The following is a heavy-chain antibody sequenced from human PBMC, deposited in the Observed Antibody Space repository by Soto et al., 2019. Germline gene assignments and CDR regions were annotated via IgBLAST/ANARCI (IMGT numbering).Heavy chain of an antibody. CDR1: GGSISSGGYY. CDR3: ATGRFSAMIRGVIMFDP. V-gene: IGHV4-61*08. Sequence: SETLSLTCTVSGGSISSGGYYWSWIRQHPGKGLEWIGYIHYSGSTNYNPSLRSRVTISVDTSNNQFSLKLSSVTAADTALYYCATGRFSAMIRGVIMFDPWGQGTLVTVSS. J-gene: IGHJ5*02. CDR2: IHYSGST. D-gene: IGHD3-10*01.